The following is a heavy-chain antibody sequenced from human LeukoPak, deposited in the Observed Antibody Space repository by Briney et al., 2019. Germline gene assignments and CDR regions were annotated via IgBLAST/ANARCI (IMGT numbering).Heavy chain of an antibody. V-gene: IGHV4-38-2*02. CDR1: GYSISSGYY. CDR2: IYHSGST. J-gene: IGHJ4*02. CDR3: ARVGGSIVLMVYAIDY. D-gene: IGHD2-8*01. Sequence: SETLSLTCTVSGYSISSGYYWGWIRQPPGKGLEWIGGIYHSGSTYYNPSLKSRVTISVDTSKNQFSLKLSSVTAADTAVYYCARVGGSIVLMVYAIDYWGQGTLVTVSS.